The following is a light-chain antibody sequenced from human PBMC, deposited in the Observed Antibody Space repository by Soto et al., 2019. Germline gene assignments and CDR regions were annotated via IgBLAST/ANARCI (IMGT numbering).Light chain of an antibody. V-gene: IGKV1-39*01. CDR2: AAS. CDR1: ESIDNY. CDR3: QQSHSSPLT. J-gene: IGKJ4*01. Sequence: DIQMTQSPSSLSASVGDRVTITCRASESIDNYLNWYQQKPGKAPNLLIYAASSLQSGVPSRFSGNGSATDFTLTISGLQPEDFADYYCQQSHSSPLTVGGGTKVDIK.